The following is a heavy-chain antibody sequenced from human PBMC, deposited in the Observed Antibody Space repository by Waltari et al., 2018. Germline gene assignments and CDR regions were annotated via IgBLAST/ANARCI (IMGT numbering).Heavy chain of an antibody. V-gene: IGHV3-48*01. CDR1: GFTFSSYS. D-gene: IGHD3-3*01. J-gene: IGHJ6*02. CDR2: ISSSSSTI. CDR3: ARDTSDFWSGYYRYGMDV. Sequence: EVQLVESGGGLVQPGGSLRLSCAASGFTFSSYSMNWVRQAPGKGLEWVSYISSSSSTIYYADSVKCRFTISRDNAKNSLYLQMNSLRAEDTAVYYCARDTSDFWSGYYRYGMDVWGQGTTVTVSS.